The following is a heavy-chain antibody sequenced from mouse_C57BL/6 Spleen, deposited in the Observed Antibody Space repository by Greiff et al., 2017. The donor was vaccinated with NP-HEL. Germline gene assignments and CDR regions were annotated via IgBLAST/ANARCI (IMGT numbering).Heavy chain of an antibody. D-gene: IGHD1-1*01. CDR2: IYPGSGST. CDR1: GYTFTSYW. V-gene: IGHV1-55*01. Sequence: QVQLQQPGAELVKPGASVKMSCKASGYTFTSYWITWVKQRPGQGLEWIGDIYPGSGSTNYNEKFKSKATLTVDTSSSTAYMQLSSLTSEDSAVYYCARSGYDGSSFWYFDVWGTGTTVTVSS. J-gene: IGHJ1*03. CDR3: ARSGYDGSSFWYFDV.